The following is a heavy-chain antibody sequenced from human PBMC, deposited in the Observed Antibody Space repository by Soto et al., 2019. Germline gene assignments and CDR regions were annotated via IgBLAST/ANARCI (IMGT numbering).Heavy chain of an antibody. CDR3: ARSAAAGTYFDY. V-gene: IGHV3-33*01. CDR1: GFTFSSYG. J-gene: IGHJ4*02. Sequence: GGSLRLSCAASGFTFSSYGMHWVRQAPGKGLEWVAVIWYDGSNKYYADSVKGRFTISRDNSKNTLYLQMNSLRAEDTAVYYCARSAAAGTYFDYWGQGTLVTISS. D-gene: IGHD6-13*01. CDR2: IWYDGSNK.